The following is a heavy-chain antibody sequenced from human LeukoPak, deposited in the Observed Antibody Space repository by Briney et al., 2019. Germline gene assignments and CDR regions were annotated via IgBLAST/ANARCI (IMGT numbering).Heavy chain of an antibody. CDR2: ISSSSSYI. V-gene: IGHV3-21*01. D-gene: IGHD5-12*01. CDR3: ARGRDSYDYTFDY. J-gene: IGHJ4*02. CDR1: GFTLSRHS. Sequence: GGSLRLSCIVSGFTLSRHSMHWVRQAPGKGLEWVSSISSSSSYIYYADSMKGRATISRDNARKSVHLHITGLRAEDTAVYYCARGRDSYDYTFDYWGQGTRVTVSS.